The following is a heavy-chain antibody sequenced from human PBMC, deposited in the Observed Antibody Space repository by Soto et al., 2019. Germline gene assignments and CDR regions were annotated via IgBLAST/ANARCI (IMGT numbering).Heavy chain of an antibody. CDR2: INHSGST. Sequence: SETLSLTCAVYGGSFSGYYWSWIRQPPGKGLEWIGEINHSGSTNYNPSLESRVTISVDTSKNQFSLKLSSVTAADTVLYYCARGARFGELFFPDFDYWGQGTLVTVSS. CDR3: ARGARFGELFFPDFDY. D-gene: IGHD3-10*01. J-gene: IGHJ4*02. CDR1: GGSFSGYY. V-gene: IGHV4-34*01.